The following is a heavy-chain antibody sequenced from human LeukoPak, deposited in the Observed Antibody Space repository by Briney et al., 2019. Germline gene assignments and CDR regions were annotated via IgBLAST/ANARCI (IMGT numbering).Heavy chain of an antibody. CDR2: IDPNRGGT. J-gene: IGHJ4*02. Sequence: ASVKVSCKASGYTFTDYYMHWVRQAPGQGLEWLGWIDPNRGGTIYAQKFQGRVTMTRDASISTAYMELSRLRSDDAAVYYCARGGSYWRHWGQGTLVTVSS. V-gene: IGHV1-2*02. CDR3: ARGGSYWRH. CDR1: GYTFTDYY. D-gene: IGHD1-26*01.